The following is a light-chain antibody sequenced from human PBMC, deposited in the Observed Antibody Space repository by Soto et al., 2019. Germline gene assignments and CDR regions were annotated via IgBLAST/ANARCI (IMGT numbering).Light chain of an antibody. V-gene: IGKV3-11*01. CDR3: QQRSNWRVT. Sequence: EVMLTQSPAARSFPSGRTTHLACRASQSVNIYLAWYQQKPGQAPRLLIYDASNRATGIPARFSGSGSGTDFTLTISSLEPEDIAVYYCQQRSNWRVTFGGGTKVDIK. CDR1: QSVNIY. J-gene: IGKJ4*01. CDR2: DAS.